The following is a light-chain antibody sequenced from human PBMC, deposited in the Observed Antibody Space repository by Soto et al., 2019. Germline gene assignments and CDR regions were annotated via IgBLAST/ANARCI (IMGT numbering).Light chain of an antibody. CDR3: ASWDDSLNGVV. V-gene: IGLV1-36*01. CDR2: YDD. Sequence: QSVLTQPPSVSEAPRQRVTISCSGGSSNIGNNAVNWYQQLPGKPPKLLIYYDDLLPSGVSDRFSGSKSGTSASLAISGLQSEDEADYYCASWDDSLNGVVFGGGTKVTVL. J-gene: IGLJ2*01. CDR1: SSNIGNNA.